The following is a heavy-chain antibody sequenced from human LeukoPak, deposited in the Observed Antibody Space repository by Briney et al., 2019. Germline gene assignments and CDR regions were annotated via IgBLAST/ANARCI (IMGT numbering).Heavy chain of an antibody. Sequence: PGRSLRLSCAAAGFTFSSYAMHWVRQAPGKGLEWVAFISYDGSNKYYADSVKGRFTISRDNSKNTLYLQMNSLRAEDTAVYYCAREGASMTTVTYYYYGMDVWGQGTTVTVSS. D-gene: IGHD4-17*01. CDR3: AREGASMTTVTYYYYGMDV. V-gene: IGHV3-30-3*01. CDR1: GFTFSSYA. J-gene: IGHJ6*02. CDR2: ISYDGSNK.